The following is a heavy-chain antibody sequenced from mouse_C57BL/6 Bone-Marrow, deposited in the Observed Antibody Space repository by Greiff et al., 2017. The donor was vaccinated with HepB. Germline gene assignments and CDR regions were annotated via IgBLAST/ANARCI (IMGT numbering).Heavy chain of an antibody. J-gene: IGHJ1*03. D-gene: IGHD1-1*01. CDR2: IDPETGGT. CDR3: TRDYYGSSPYWYFDV. Sequence: QVQLQQSGAELVRPGASVTLSCKASGYTFTDYEMHWVKQTPVHGLEWIGAIDPETGGTAYNQKFKGKAILTADKSSSTAYMELRSLTSEDSAVYYCTRDYYGSSPYWYFDVWGTGTTVT. V-gene: IGHV1-15*01. CDR1: GYTFTDYE.